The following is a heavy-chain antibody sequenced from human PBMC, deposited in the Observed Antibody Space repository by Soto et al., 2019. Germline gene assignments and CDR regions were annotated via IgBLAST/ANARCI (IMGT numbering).Heavy chain of an antibody. CDR1: GFTVSSNY. CDR2: IYSCGST. D-gene: IGHD6-13*01. Sequence: GGSLRLSCAASGFTVSSNYMIWVRQAPGKGLDGVSVIYSCGSTYYADVVEVRFTISRDNSKNTLYLEINNQRADDTSLYYCARAPSAGGYCSYYGMDVWGQGPTVTVSS. CDR3: ARAPSAGGYCSYYGMDV. J-gene: IGHJ6*02. V-gene: IGHV3-53*01.